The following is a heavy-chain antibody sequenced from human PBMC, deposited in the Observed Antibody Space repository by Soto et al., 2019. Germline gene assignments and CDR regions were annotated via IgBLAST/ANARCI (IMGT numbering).Heavy chain of an antibody. CDR1: GGSISSGGYY. CDR2: IYYSGST. D-gene: IGHD3-16*02. V-gene: IGHV4-31*03. CDR3: ARADTFGGVIVAFDY. Sequence: SETLSLTCTVSGGSISSGGYYWSWIRQHPGKGLEWIGYIYYSGSTYYNPSLKSRVTISVDTSKNQFSLKLSSVTAADPAVDYCARADTFGGVIVAFDYWGQGTLVTVSS. J-gene: IGHJ4*02.